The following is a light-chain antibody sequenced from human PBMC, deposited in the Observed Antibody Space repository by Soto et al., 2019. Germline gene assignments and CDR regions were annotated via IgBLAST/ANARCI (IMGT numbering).Light chain of an antibody. CDR1: SSDVGGYNY. J-gene: IGLJ1*01. Sequence: QLVLTQPRSVSGSPGQSVTISCTGTSSDVGGYNYVSWYQQHPGKAPKLMIYDVSKRPSGVPDRFSGSKSGNTASLTISGLQAEDEADYYCCSYAGSSLYVFGTGTKVTVL. V-gene: IGLV2-11*01. CDR3: CSYAGSSLYV. CDR2: DVS.